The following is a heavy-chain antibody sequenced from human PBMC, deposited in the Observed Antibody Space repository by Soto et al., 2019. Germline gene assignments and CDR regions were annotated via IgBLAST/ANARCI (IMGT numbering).Heavy chain of an antibody. CDR3: ARRWGYSFDY. D-gene: IGHD7-27*01. J-gene: IGHJ4*02. Sequence: SETLSLTCTVSGGSISSYYWGWIRRPPGKGLEWIGSIYYSGSTYYNPSLKSRVTISVDTSKNQFSLKLSSVTAADTAVHYCARRWGYSFDYWGQGTLVTVSS. V-gene: IGHV4-39*01. CDR1: GGSISSYY. CDR2: IYYSGST.